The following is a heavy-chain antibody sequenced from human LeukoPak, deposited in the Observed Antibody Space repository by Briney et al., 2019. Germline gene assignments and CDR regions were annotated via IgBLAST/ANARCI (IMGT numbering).Heavy chain of an antibody. J-gene: IGHJ4*02. D-gene: IGHD3-22*01. CDR3: ARASDSSGYYAPQHYFDY. Sequence: ASVKVSCKASGYTFTRFYMRWVRQAPGQGLEWMGIINPSGGGTSYTQKFQGRATMTRDTSTTTVYMELSSLRSEDTAVYYCARASDSSGYYAPQHYFDYWGQGTPVTVSS. CDR2: INPSGGGT. V-gene: IGHV1-46*03. CDR1: GYTFTRFY.